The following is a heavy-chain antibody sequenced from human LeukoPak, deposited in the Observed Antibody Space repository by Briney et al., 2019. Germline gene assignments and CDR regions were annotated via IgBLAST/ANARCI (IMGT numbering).Heavy chain of an antibody. CDR3: ARRSSKRFNWYFDL. D-gene: IGHD5-24*01. CDR1: GGSFSGYY. V-gene: IGHV4-34*01. CDR2: INHSGST. J-gene: IGHJ2*01. Sequence: PSETLSLTCAVYGGSFSGYYWSWIRQPPGKGPEWIGEINHSGSTNYNPSLKSRVTISVDTSKNQFSLKLSSVTAADTAVYYCARRSSKRFNWYFDLWGRGTLVTVSS.